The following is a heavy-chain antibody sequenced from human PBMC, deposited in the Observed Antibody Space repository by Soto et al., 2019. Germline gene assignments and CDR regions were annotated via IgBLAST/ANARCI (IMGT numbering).Heavy chain of an antibody. Sequence: QLQLQESGPGLVKPSETLSLTCTVSGGSISSSSYYWGWIRQPPGKGLEWIGSSYYSGSTYYNPSLKSRVTIPVDTSKSPFSLKLSFVTAADTAVYYCARHLTIFGVVKGVDYWGQGTLVTVSS. CDR3: ARHLTIFGVVKGVDY. CDR2: SYYSGST. V-gene: IGHV4-39*01. J-gene: IGHJ4*02. D-gene: IGHD3-3*01. CDR1: GGSISSSSYY.